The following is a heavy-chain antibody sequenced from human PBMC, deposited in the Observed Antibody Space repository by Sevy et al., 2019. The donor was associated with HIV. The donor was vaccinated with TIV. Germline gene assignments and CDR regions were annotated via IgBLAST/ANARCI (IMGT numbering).Heavy chain of an antibody. D-gene: IGHD3-22*01. Sequence: SETLSLTCTVSGGSITSYYWSWIRQPPGKGLEWIGYVYYSGSTNFNPSLKSRVTISVDTSKNQFSLKLSSVTAADTAVYYCARHVGSPYYYDSSGPFDYWGQGTLVTVSS. J-gene: IGHJ4*02. V-gene: IGHV4-59*08. CDR3: ARHVGSPYYYDSSGPFDY. CDR2: VYYSGST. CDR1: GGSITSYY.